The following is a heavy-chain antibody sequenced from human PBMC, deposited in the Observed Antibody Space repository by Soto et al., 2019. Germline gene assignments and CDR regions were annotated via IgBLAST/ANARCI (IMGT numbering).Heavy chain of an antibody. J-gene: IGHJ6*03. CDR1: GYTFTSYA. CDR2: INAGNGNT. Sequence: QVQLVQSGAEVKKPGASVKVSCKASGYTFTSYAMHWVRQAPGKRLEWMGWINAGNGNTKYSQKFQGSVTITRDTSARTAYMELSSLRSEDTAVYYCARVRGGYCSGGSCHGYYYYMDVWGKGTTVTVAS. CDR3: ARVRGGYCSGGSCHGYYYYMDV. V-gene: IGHV1-3*01. D-gene: IGHD2-15*01.